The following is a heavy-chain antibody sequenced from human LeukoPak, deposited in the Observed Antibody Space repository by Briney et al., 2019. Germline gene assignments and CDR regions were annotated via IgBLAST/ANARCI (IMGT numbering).Heavy chain of an antibody. V-gene: IGHV3-33*01. J-gene: IGHJ4*02. CDR1: GFTFSSYG. CDR2: IWYDGSNK. Sequence: GGSLRLSCAASGFTFSSYGMHWVRQAPGKGLEWVAVIWYDGSNKYYADSVKGRFTISRDNSKNTLYRQMNSLRAEDTAVYYCARDRLIAAAGTGVDYWGQGTLVTVSS. CDR3: ARDRLIAAAGTGVDY. D-gene: IGHD6-13*01.